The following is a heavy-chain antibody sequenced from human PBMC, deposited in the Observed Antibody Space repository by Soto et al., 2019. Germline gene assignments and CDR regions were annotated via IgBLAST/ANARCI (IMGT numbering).Heavy chain of an antibody. D-gene: IGHD2-15*01. V-gene: IGHV4-59*01. CDR2: IYYSGST. J-gene: IGHJ5*02. CDR3: ARATIYCSGGSCYPNWFDT. Sequence: SETLSLTCTVSGGSISSYYWSWIRQPPGKGLEWIGYIYYSGSTNYNPSLKSRVTISVDTSKNQFSLKLSSVTAADTAVYYCARATIYCSGGSCYPNWFDTWGQGTLVTVSS. CDR1: GGSISSYY.